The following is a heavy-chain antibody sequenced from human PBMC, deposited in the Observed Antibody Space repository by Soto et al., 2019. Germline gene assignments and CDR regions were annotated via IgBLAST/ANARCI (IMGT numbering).Heavy chain of an antibody. D-gene: IGHD2-2*01. Sequence: GGSLRLSCAASGFSFSSFAMNWVRQAPGKGLEWVSIISGSADSTFYADSVKGRFTISRDNFKNTLDLQMNSLRADDTAVYYCAKRNWEGCSSISCYVYDHWGQGTLVTVSS. CDR3: AKRNWEGCSSISCYVYDH. CDR2: ISGSADST. J-gene: IGHJ5*02. CDR1: GFSFSSFA. V-gene: IGHV3-23*01.